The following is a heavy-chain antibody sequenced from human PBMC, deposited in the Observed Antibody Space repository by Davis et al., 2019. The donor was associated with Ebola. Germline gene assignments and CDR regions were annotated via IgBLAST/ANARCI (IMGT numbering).Heavy chain of an antibody. Sequence: SSVKVSCKASGGTFSSYAISWVRQAPGQGLEWMGGIIPIFGTANYAQRFQGRVTITADESRTTAYMELSSLRSEDTAVYYCAKDRYYDNNPLYYESECWGQGTLVTVSS. V-gene: IGHV1-69*13. CDR3: AKDRYYDNNPLYYESEC. D-gene: IGHD3-22*01. CDR1: GGTFSSYA. CDR2: IIPIFGTA. J-gene: IGHJ4*02.